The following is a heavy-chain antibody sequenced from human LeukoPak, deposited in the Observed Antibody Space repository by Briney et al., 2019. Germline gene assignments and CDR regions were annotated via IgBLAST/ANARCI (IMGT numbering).Heavy chain of an antibody. CDR3: ARDWNGSVFDY. CDR1: GFTVSSNY. J-gene: IGHJ4*02. CDR2: IYYSGST. Sequence: LRLSCAASGFTVSSNYMSWIRQHPGKGLEWIGYIYYSGSTYYNPSLKSRVTISVDTSKNQFSLKLSSVTAADTAVYYCARDWNGSVFDYWGQGTLVTVSS. D-gene: IGHD3-10*01. V-gene: IGHV4-31*02.